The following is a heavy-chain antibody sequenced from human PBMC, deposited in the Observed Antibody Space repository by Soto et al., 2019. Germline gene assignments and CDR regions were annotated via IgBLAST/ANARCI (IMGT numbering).Heavy chain of an antibody. D-gene: IGHD3-9*01. V-gene: IGHV4-59*01. CDR2: ISSSGNT. Sequence: SETLSLTCTVSDGSISNFYWSWIRQPPGKGLEWIGYISSSGNTNYNPSLKSRVSISVDTSKNQFSLNLTSVTAADAGVYYCARAPLVLTRSYFDSWGRGTPVTVSS. J-gene: IGHJ4*02. CDR1: DGSISNFY. CDR3: ARAPLVLTRSYFDS.